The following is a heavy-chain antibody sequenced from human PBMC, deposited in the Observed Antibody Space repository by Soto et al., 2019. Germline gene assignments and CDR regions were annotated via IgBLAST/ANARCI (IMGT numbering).Heavy chain of an antibody. CDR3: ARGQLLFAY. CDR1: DASVSKYY. V-gene: IGHV4-59*02. Sequence: SETLSLTCSVSDASVSKYYWSWIRQPPGKGLEWIGYISHTGYTSYNPSLESRLTISMDKSKNQLSLNLNSVATADTAVYYCARGQLLFAYWGQGTPVTVSS. CDR2: ISHTGYT. J-gene: IGHJ4*02. D-gene: IGHD3-10*02.